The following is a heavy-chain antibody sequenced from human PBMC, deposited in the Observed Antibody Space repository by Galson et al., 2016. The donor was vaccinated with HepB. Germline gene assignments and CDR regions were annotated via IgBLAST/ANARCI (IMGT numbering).Heavy chain of an antibody. D-gene: IGHD1-14*01. CDR2: IYNSGST. CDR1: GDSINNYY. V-gene: IGHV4-59*01. Sequence: LSLTCTVSGDSINNYYWNWIRRPPGKGLEWIGYIYNSGSTTSYNPSLESRVTMSVDTSKNQFSLKLSSVTAADTAVYYCARSGITRGALGGWFDPWGQGTLVTVSS. CDR3: ARSGITRGALGGWFDP. J-gene: IGHJ5*02.